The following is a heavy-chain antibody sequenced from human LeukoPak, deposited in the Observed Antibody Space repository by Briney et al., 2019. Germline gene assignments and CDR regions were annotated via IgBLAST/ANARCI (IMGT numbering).Heavy chain of an antibody. Sequence: GGSLRLSCAASGFAFSSYGMHWVRQAPGKGLEWVAVIWYDGSNEYYADSVKGRFTISRDNSKNTLYLQMNSLRAEDTAVYYCARDGSGSGWRFDYWGQGTLVTVSS. CDR1: GFAFSSYG. J-gene: IGHJ4*02. CDR3: ARDGSGSGWRFDY. D-gene: IGHD6-19*01. V-gene: IGHV3-33*01. CDR2: IWYDGSNE.